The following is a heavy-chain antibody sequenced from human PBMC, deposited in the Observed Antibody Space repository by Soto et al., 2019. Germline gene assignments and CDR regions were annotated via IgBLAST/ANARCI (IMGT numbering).Heavy chain of an antibody. CDR3: ARLGIAALEGGY. CDR1: GGSISSSSYY. J-gene: IGHJ4*02. Sequence: QLQLQESGPGLVKPSETLSLTCTVSGGSISSSSYYWGWIRQPPGKGLEWIGSIYYSGSTYYNPSLKSRVTISVDTSKNQSSLKLSSVTAADTAVYYCARLGIAALEGGYWGQGTLVTVSS. D-gene: IGHD6-13*01. V-gene: IGHV4-39*01. CDR2: IYYSGST.